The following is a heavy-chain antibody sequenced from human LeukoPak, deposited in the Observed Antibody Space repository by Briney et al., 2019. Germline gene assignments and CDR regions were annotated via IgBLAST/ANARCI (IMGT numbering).Heavy chain of an antibody. CDR1: GFTFSSYW. CDR2: INSDGSST. J-gene: IGHJ4*02. Sequence: GGSLRLSCAASGFTFSSYWMHWFRKAPGKGLVWVSRINSDGSSTSYADSVKGRFTISRDNAKNTLYLQMNSLRAEDTAVYYCARVGSSSWAEVYYFDYWGQGTLVTVSS. CDR3: ARVGSSSWAEVYYFDY. V-gene: IGHV3-74*01. D-gene: IGHD6-13*01.